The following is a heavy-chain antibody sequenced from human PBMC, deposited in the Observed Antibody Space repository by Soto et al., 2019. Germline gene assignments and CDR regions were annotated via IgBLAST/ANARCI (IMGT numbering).Heavy chain of an antibody. J-gene: IGHJ5*02. CDR2: INHSGST. V-gene: IGHV4-34*01. CDR1: GGSFSGYY. Sequence: SETLSLTCAVYGGSFSGYYWSWIRQPPGKGLEWIGEINHSGSTNYNPSLKSRVTISVDTSKNQFSLKLSSVTAADTAVYYCARSSWFDPWGQGTPVTVSS. CDR3: ARSSWFDP.